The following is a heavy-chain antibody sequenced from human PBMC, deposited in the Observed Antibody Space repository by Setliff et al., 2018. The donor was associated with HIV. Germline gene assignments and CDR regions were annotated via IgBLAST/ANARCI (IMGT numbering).Heavy chain of an antibody. V-gene: IGHV4-34*01. CDR3: ARGSRGYSYAYYYYYMDV. D-gene: IGHD5-18*01. J-gene: IGHJ6*03. CDR1: GGFFSGYY. Sequence: PSETLSLTCAVYGGFFSGYYWRWIRQPPGKGLEWSGSSYYSGSTYSNPSLKSRVTIAVHTSKNQFSLKLSSVTAADTAVYYCARGSRGYSYAYYYYYMDVWGKGTTVTVSS. CDR2: SYYSGST.